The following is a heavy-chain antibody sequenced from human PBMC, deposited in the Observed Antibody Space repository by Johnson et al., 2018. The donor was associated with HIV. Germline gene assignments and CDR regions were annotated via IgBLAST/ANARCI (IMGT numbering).Heavy chain of an antibody. CDR3: ARGGFDIVGGTIGWSAFDI. V-gene: IGHV3-30*14. J-gene: IGHJ3*02. D-gene: IGHD1-26*01. Sequence: HVQLVESGGGVVQPGGSLRLSCVASGFTFSSYAMHWVRQAPGKGLEWVAVISYDGSNKYYADSVKGRFTISRDNSKNTLYVQMTSLRADDTAVYYCARGGFDIVGGTIGWSAFDIWGQGTMVTVSS. CDR2: ISYDGSNK. CDR1: GFTFSSYA.